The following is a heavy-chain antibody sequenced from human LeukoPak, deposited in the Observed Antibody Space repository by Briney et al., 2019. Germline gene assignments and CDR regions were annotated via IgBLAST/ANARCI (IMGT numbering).Heavy chain of an antibody. V-gene: IGHV4-34*01. J-gene: IGHJ4*02. CDR3: ARETSLAGFASGSEFNY. Sequence: SETLSLTCAVYGGSFSGYYWSWIRQPPGKGLEWIGEINHSGYTNYNPSLKSRVTMSIDTSKNHFSLKLTSVTAADTATYYCARETSLAGFASGSEFNYWGQGILVIVSS. D-gene: IGHD6-19*01. CDR1: GGSFSGYY. CDR2: INHSGYT.